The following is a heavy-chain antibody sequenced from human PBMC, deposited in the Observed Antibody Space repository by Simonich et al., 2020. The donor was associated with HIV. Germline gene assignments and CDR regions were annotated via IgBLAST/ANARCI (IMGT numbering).Heavy chain of an antibody. J-gene: IGHJ4*01. D-gene: IGHD3-10*01. CDR2: INHSGST. CDR1: GGSFSGYY. Sequence: QVHLQQWGAGLLKPSETLSLTCAVYGGSFSGYYWNWIRPPPGKGLEWIGEINHSGSTNDNPSLKSRVTISVDTSKNQFSLKLTSVTAADTAVYYCTRRGSVSSGSPRYFDSWGHGTLVIVSS. V-gene: IGHV4-34*01. CDR3: TRRGSVSSGSPRYFDS.